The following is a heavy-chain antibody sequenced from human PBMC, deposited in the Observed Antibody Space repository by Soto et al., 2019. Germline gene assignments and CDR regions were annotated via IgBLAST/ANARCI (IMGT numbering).Heavy chain of an antibody. CDR1: GGSISSYY. CDR2: IYYSGST. CDR3: ASLKSRKKYYDFWSGYYGV. D-gene: IGHD3-3*01. V-gene: IGHV4-59*01. Sequence: SETLSLTCTVSGGSISSYYWSWIRQPPGKGLEWIGYIYYSGSTNYNPSLKSRVTISVDTSKNQFSLKLSSVTAADTAVYYCASLKSRKKYYDFWSGYYGVWGKGTTVTVSS. J-gene: IGHJ6*04.